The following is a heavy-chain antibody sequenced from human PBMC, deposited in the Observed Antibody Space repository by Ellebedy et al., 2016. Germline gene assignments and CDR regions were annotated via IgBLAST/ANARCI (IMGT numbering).Heavy chain of an antibody. J-gene: IGHJ3*02. CDR2: VNSGGSTT. CDR1: GFSISSYW. D-gene: IGHD4/OR15-4a*01. CDR3: ARLTVLAGANI. V-gene: IGHV3-74*01. Sequence: HTGGSLRLSCAASGFSISSYWLHWVRQAPGKGLVWVSGVNSGGSTTVYADSVKGRFTISRDNAKNTLYLQMDSRRAEDTAIYYCARLTVLAGANIWGQGTMVTVSS.